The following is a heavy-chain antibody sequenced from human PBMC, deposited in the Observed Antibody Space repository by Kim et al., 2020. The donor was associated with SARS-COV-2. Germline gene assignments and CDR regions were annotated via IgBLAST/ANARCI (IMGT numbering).Heavy chain of an antibody. V-gene: IGHV3-23*01. CDR2: VTGTGSKT. CDR1: GFTFSSYA. J-gene: IGHJ3*02. Sequence: GGSLRLSCAASGFTFSSYAMSWVRQAPGKGLEWVSSVTGTGSKTYYADSVRGRFTISRDNSKNALYVQMNSLRAEDTALYYGARQRGYDFDMWGQGTMVTVSS. CDR3: ARQRGYDFDM. D-gene: IGHD1-1*01.